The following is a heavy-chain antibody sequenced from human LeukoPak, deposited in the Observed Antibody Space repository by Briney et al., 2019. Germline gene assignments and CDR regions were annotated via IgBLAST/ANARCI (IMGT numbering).Heavy chain of an antibody. CDR2: IYYSGST. J-gene: IGHJ4*02. Sequence: SETLSLTCTVSGVSISSSSYYWGWIRQPPGKGLEWIGSIYYSGSTYDNPSLKSRFTISVDTSKNQFSLKLSSVTAADTAVYYCATFAGGNYYDSSGWGQGTLVTVSS. CDR3: ATFAGGNYYDSSG. CDR1: GVSISSSSYY. V-gene: IGHV4-39*01. D-gene: IGHD3-22*01.